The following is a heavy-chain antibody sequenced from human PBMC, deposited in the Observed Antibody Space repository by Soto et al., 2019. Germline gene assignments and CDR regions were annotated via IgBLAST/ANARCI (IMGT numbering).Heavy chain of an antibody. CDR3: AKDGGSDYIFYYYYYMDV. J-gene: IGHJ6*03. CDR1: GFTFSSYA. V-gene: IGHV3-23*01. D-gene: IGHD3-10*01. CDR2: ISGSGGST. Sequence: EVQLLESGGGLVQPGGSLRLSCAASGFTFSSYAMSWVRQAPGKGLEWVSAISGSGGSTYYADSVKGRFTISRDNSKNRLYLQMISLRAEDTAVYYCAKDGGSDYIFYYYYYMDVWGKGTTVTVSS.